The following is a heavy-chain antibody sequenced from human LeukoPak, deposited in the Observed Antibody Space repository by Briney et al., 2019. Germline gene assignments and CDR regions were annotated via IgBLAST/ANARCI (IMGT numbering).Heavy chain of an antibody. D-gene: IGHD6-13*01. J-gene: IGHJ4*02. Sequence: ASVRVSCKVSGYTLTELSMHWVRQAPGKGREWVGGFDPEDGETIYAHKFQGRVTVTEDTSTDTAYMELSRLRSEDTAVYCCATSSRQGFDYWGQGTLVTASP. V-gene: IGHV1-24*01. CDR2: FDPEDGET. CDR3: ATSSRQGFDY. CDR1: GYTLTELS.